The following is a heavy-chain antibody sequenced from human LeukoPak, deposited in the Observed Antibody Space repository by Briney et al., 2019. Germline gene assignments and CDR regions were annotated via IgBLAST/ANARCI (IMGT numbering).Heavy chain of an antibody. CDR3: ARVGRRVWIQLWLPPNYYYGMDV. V-gene: IGHV1-8*01. CDR2: MNPNSGNT. D-gene: IGHD5-18*01. CDR1: GYTFTSYD. J-gene: IGHJ6*02. Sequence: ASVKVSCKASGYTFTSYDINWVRQATGQGLEWMGWMNPNSGNTGYAQTFQGRVTMTRDSSISTAYMELSSLRSEDTAVYYCARVGRRVWIQLWLPPNYYYGMDVWGQGTTVTVSS.